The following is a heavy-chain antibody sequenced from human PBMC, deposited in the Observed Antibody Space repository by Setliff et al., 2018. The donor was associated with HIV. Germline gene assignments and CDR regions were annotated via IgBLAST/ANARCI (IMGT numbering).Heavy chain of an antibody. CDR3: ASWGRARRANYNFWSGSSWFDP. V-gene: IGHV4-31*03. CDR1: GGSIGSGGSY. D-gene: IGHD3-3*01. CDR2: IFYNGST. Sequence: PSETLSLTCTVSGGSIGSGGSYWSWIRQHPGKGLEWIENIFYNGSTYYNPSLKSRITISVDTSKNQFSLNLRSVTAADTAVYYCASWGRARRANYNFWSGSSWFDPWGQGILVTVSS. J-gene: IGHJ5*02.